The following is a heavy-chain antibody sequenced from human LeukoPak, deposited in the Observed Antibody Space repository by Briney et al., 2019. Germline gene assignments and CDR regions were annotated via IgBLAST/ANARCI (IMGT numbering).Heavy chain of an antibody. CDR2: ISSSSSYI. J-gene: IGHJ4*02. CDR3: ASRASGYSYGYPYYYFDY. Sequence: PGGSLRLSCAASGFTFSSYSMNWVRQAPGKGLEWVSSISSSSSYIYYADSVKGRFTISRDNAKNSLYLQMNSLRAEDTAVYYCASRASGYSYGYPYYYFDYWGQGTLVTVSS. V-gene: IGHV3-21*01. D-gene: IGHD5-18*01. CDR1: GFTFSSYS.